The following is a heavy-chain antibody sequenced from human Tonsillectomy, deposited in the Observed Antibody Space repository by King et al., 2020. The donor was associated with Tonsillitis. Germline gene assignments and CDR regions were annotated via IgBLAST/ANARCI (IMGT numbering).Heavy chain of an antibody. CDR1: GGSFSSHA. Sequence: VQLVESGAEVKKPGSSVKVSCKASGGSFSSHAISWVRQAPGQGLEWMGGIIPMPGTSNYAQKFQGRVTITADESTTTAYMELSSLRSEETAVYYCARGGYYDASGLRLDYWGQGTPVTVAS. V-gene: IGHV1-69*01. D-gene: IGHD3-22*01. CDR2: IIPMPGTS. CDR3: ARGGYYDASGLRLDY. J-gene: IGHJ4*02.